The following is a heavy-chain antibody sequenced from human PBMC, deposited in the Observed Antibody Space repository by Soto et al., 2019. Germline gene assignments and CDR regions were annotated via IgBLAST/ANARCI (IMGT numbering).Heavy chain of an antibody. Sequence: GGSLRLSCAASGFTFSGYAMSWVRQAPGKGLEWVSAIGSGSPFYADSAKGRFTISRDNANSMLYLQMNSLRADDTAVYFCAQDLGSSWYHYNSFAPGGQGTLVTVSS. CDR2: IGSGSP. CDR1: GFTFSGYA. D-gene: IGHD6-13*01. V-gene: IGHV3-23*01. CDR3: AQDLGSSWYHYNSFAP. J-gene: IGHJ5*02.